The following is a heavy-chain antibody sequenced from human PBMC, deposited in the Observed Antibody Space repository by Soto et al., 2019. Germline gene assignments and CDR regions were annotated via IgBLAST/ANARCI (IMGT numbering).Heavy chain of an antibody. CDR3: AKCGSNYSSSWYDY. J-gene: IGHJ4*02. V-gene: IGHV3-23*01. CDR2: ISGSGGST. D-gene: IGHD6-13*01. CDR1: GFTFSSYA. Sequence: EVQLLESGGGLVQPGGSLRLSCAASGFTFSSYAMSWVRQAPGRGLEWVSAISGSGGSTYYADSVKGRFTISRDNTKNTLNLQMNSLRAEDTAVYYCAKCGSNYSSSWYDYWGQGTLVTGSS.